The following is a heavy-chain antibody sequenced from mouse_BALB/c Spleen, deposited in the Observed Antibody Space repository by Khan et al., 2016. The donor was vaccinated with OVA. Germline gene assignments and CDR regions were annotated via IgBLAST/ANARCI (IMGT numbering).Heavy chain of an antibody. CDR2: INPHIGET. CDR1: GYSFTGYF. J-gene: IGHJ2*01. Sequence: EVQLQQSGPELVKPGASVKMSCKASGYSFTGYFMNWVMQSHGKSLEWIGRINPHIGETLYNQKFKGKATLTVDESSRTVHMELRSLASEDSAVYYCARKNGSDFDYWGQGTTLKVSS. V-gene: IGHV1-20*02. D-gene: IGHD1-1*01. CDR3: ARKNGSDFDY.